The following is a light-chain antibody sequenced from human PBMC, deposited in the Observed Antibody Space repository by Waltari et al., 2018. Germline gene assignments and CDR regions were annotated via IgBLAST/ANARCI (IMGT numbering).Light chain of an antibody. V-gene: IGLV2-23*02. J-gene: IGLJ2*01. CDR2: DVN. CDR1: TRDVGGYKY. Sequence: QSALTQPASVSGSPGQSITISCTGTTRDVGGYKYVSWYQQHPGKAPKFLIYDVNKRPSGASNRFSGSKSGNTASLTISGLQAEDEADYYCSSYAGSTTVFGGGTKLTVL. CDR3: SSYAGSTTV.